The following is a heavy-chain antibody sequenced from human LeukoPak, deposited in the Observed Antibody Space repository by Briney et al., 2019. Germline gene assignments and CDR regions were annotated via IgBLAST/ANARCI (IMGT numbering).Heavy chain of an antibody. D-gene: IGHD3-16*02. CDR2: IYTSGST. CDR3: ARVSDYVWGSYRSDI. CDR1: GGSISSGSYY. J-gene: IGHJ3*02. Sequence: SETLSLTCTVSGGSISSGSYYWSWIRQPGGKGLEWIVRIYTSGSTNYNPSLKSRVPISVDTSKNQFSLKLSSVTAADTAVYYCARVSDYVWGSYRSDIWGQGTMVTVSS. V-gene: IGHV4-61*02.